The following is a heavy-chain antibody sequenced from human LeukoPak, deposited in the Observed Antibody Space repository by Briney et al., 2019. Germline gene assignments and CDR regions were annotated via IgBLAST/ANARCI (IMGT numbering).Heavy chain of an antibody. CDR3: ARGYSFGTLGVQH. D-gene: IGHD5-18*01. CDR1: GSTFSSYN. J-gene: IGHJ1*01. V-gene: IGHV3-48*02. CDR2: ISSSGSTI. Sequence: QPGGSLRLSSAASGSTFSSYNVNWVRQAPGKGLEWVSYISSSGSTIYYADSVKGRFTISRDNAKNSLYLQMNSLRDEDTAVYYCARGYSFGTLGVQHWGQGTLVTVSS.